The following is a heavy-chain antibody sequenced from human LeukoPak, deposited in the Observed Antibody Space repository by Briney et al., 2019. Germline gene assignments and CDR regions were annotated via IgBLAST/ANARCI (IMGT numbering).Heavy chain of an antibody. CDR3: ARGLKHDAFDI. CDR1: GFTVSSNY. D-gene: IGHD4/OR15-4a*01. Sequence: GSLRLSCAASGFTVSSNYMSWVRQAPGKGLEWVSVIYSGGSTYYADSVKGRFTISRDNSKNTLYLQMNSLRAEDTAVYYCARGLKHDAFDIWGRGTMVTVSS. V-gene: IGHV3-66*01. J-gene: IGHJ3*02. CDR2: IYSGGST.